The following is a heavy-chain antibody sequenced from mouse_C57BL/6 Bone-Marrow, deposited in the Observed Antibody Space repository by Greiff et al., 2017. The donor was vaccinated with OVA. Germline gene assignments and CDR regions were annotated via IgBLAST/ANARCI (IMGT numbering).Heavy chain of an antibody. Sequence: QVQLQQSGPELVKPGASVKISCKASGYAFSSSWMNWVKQRPGKGLEWIGRIYPGDGDTNYNGKFKGKATLTADKSSSTAYMQLSSLTSEDSAVYFCARSRSSFAYWGQGTLVTVSA. V-gene: IGHV1-82*01. CDR3: ARSRSSFAY. D-gene: IGHD1-3*01. CDR2: IYPGDGDT. J-gene: IGHJ3*01. CDR1: GYAFSSSW.